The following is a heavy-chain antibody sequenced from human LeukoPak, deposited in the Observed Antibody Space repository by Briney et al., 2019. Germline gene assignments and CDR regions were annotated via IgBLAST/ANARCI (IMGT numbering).Heavy chain of an antibody. CDR3: ARAIYDFWSGYYCYFDY. J-gene: IGHJ4*02. V-gene: IGHV6-1*01. CDR2: TYYRSKWYN. Sequence: SQTLSLTCAISGDSVSSNSAAWNWIRQSPSRGLEWLGRTYYRSKWYNDYAVSVKSRITINPGTSKNQFSLQLNSVTPEDTAVYYCARAIYDFWSGYYCYFDYWGQGTLVTVSS. CDR1: GDSVSSNSAA. D-gene: IGHD3-3*01.